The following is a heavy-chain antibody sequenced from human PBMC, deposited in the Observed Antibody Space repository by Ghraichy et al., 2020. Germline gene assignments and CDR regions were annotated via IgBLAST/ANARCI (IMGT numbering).Heavy chain of an antibody. CDR3: AKCRIDLWLPDY. CDR1: GFTFSSYP. Sequence: GGSPRLSCAASGFTFSSYPLTWVRQAPGKGLEWVSAISGRDGATFYADSVKGRFTISRDNSKNTLYLQMHSLRAEDTAVYYCAKCRIDLWLPDYWGQGTLVTVSS. J-gene: IGHJ4*02. CDR2: ISGRDGAT. D-gene: IGHD5-18*01. V-gene: IGHV3-23*01.